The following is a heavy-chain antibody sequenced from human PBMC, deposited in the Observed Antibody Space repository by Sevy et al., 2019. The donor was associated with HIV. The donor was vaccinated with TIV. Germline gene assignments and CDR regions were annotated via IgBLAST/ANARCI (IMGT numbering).Heavy chain of an antibody. CDR3: ARGMGAARYYFDH. Sequence: SETLSLTCAVYGGSFSGYYWTWIHQPPGKGLEWIGEIHHSGSTNYNPSLKSRVTISVDTSKNQFSLKLSSVTAADTAMYYCARGMGAARYYFDHWGQGTLVTVSS. CDR2: IHHSGST. J-gene: IGHJ4*02. V-gene: IGHV4-34*01. D-gene: IGHD1-26*01. CDR1: GGSFSGYY.